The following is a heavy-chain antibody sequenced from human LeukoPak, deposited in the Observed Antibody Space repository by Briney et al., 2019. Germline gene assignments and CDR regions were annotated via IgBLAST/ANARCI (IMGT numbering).Heavy chain of an antibody. J-gene: IGHJ4*02. D-gene: IGHD6-13*01. Sequence: GGSLRLSCAASGFTFSSYGMHWVRQAPGKGLEWVAVISYDGSNKYHADSVKGRFTISRDNSKNTLYLQMNSLRAEDTAVYYCAKSRSGYSSSWFDYWGQGTLVTVSS. V-gene: IGHV3-30*18. CDR1: GFTFSSYG. CDR3: AKSRSGYSSSWFDY. CDR2: ISYDGSNK.